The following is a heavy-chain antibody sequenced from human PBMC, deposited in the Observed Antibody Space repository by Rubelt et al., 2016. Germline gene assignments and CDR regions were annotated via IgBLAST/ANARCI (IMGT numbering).Heavy chain of an antibody. Sequence: QVQLVQSGAEVKKPGASVKVSCKASGYTFTSYAMHLVRHAPGQRLEWMGWINAGNGNTNYSQKFQGRVTITRDTSASTAYMELSRLRSEDTAVYYCARAQRIRLLMVYAPTFDYWGQGTLVTVSS. D-gene: IGHD2-8*01. V-gene: IGHV1-3*01. CDR3: ARAQRIRLLMVYAPTFDY. CDR2: INAGNGNT. J-gene: IGHJ4*02. CDR1: GYTFTSYA.